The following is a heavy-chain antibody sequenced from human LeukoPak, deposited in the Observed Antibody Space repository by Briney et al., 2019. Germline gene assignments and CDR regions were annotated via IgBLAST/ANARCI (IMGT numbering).Heavy chain of an antibody. CDR3: AKALGPAMVRGVIHY. D-gene: IGHD3-10*01. CDR1: GFTFSNHA. V-gene: IGHV3-30*02. CDR2: VWYDGNRK. J-gene: IGHJ4*02. Sequence: GGSLRLSCAASGFTFSNHAMHWVRQAPGKGLEWVTLVWYDGNRKYYADSVKGRFTISRDNSKNTLYLQMHSLRAEDTAVYYCAKALGPAMVRGVIHYWGQGILVTVSS.